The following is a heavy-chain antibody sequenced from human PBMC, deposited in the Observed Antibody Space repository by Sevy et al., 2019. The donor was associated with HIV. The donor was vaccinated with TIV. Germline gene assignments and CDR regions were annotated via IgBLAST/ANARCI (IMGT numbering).Heavy chain of an antibody. V-gene: IGHV3-30*18. CDR1: RFSFSYYG. CDR3: SNAYSGSYSHSYLYALDV. CDR2: ISHDGKNE. Sequence: GGSLRLSCIGSRFSFSYYGIHWVRQAPGKGLDWVALISHDGKNEYYADSVKGRFTISRDNSKNTVYLEMNSLRNEDRAIYFCSNAYSGSYSHSYLYALDVWGQGTTVTVSS. D-gene: IGHD1-26*01. J-gene: IGHJ6*02.